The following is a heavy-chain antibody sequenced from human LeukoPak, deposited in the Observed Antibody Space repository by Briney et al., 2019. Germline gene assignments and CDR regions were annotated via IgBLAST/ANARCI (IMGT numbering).Heavy chain of an antibody. J-gene: IGHJ5*02. CDR2: INHSGST. D-gene: IGHD2-15*01. CDR1: GGSSSGYY. CDR3: ARGRGFFVVVVAATYGWFDP. Sequence: PSETLSLTCAVYGGSSSGYYWSWIRQPPGKGLEWIGEINHSGSTNYNPSLKSRVTISVDTSKNQFSLKLSSATAADTAVYYCARGRGFFVVVVAATYGWFDPWGQGTLVTVSS. V-gene: IGHV4-34*01.